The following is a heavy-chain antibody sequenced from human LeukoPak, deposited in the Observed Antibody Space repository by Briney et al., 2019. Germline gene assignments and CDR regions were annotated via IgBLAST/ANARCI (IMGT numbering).Heavy chain of an antibody. CDR3: ARTLWFGELLSWFDP. D-gene: IGHD3-10*01. Sequence: PSQTLSLTCTVSGGSISSGIYYWSWIRQPAGKGLEWIGRIYTSGSTNYNPSLKSRVTISVDTSKNQFSLKLSSVTAADTAVYYCARTLWFGELLSWFDPWGQGTLVTVSS. CDR1: GGSISSGIYY. V-gene: IGHV4-61*02. J-gene: IGHJ5*01. CDR2: IYTSGST.